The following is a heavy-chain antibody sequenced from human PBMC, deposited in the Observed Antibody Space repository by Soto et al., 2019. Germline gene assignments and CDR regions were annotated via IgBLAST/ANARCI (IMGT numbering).Heavy chain of an antibody. Sequence: VQLVESGGGLVQPGGSLRLSCAASGFTFSSYAMHWVRQAPGKGLEWVAVISYDGSNKYYADSVKGRFTISRDNSKNTLYLQMNSLRAEDTAVYYCARGEADYGGSHDAFDIWGQGTMVTVSS. CDR3: ARGEADYGGSHDAFDI. V-gene: IGHV3-30-3*01. J-gene: IGHJ3*02. CDR2: ISYDGSNK. CDR1: GFTFSSYA. D-gene: IGHD4-17*01.